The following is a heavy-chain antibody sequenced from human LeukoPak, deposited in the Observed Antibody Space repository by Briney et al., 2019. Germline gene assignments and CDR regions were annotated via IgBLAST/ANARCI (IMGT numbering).Heavy chain of an antibody. V-gene: IGHV4-59*11. CDR2: MYYNGSM. J-gene: IGHJ5*02. Sequence: PSETLSLTCTVSGGSISSHYWSWIRQPPGKGLEWIGYMYYNGSMNYNPSLKSRVTISADTSKNQFSLKLSSVTAADTAVYYCVRASYYDSSGYYYWFDPWGQGTLVTVSS. CDR1: GGSISSHY. D-gene: IGHD3-22*01. CDR3: VRASYYDSSGYYYWFDP.